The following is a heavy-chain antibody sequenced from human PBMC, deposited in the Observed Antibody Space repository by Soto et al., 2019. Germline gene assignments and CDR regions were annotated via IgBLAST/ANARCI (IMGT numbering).Heavy chain of an antibody. J-gene: IGHJ4*02. V-gene: IGHV3-74*01. CDR2: INGDGTTT. CDR1: GFTFSGYW. D-gene: IGHD5-12*01. CDR3: VRSREGYNLVADY. Sequence: EAQLVESGGGLVQPGGSLRLSCAASGFTFSGYWMHWVRQAPERGLVWVSRINGDGTTTHYAHSVKGRFTISRDNAKNTLYLQMNSLRAEDTAVYSCVRSREGYNLVADYWGQGTLVTVSS.